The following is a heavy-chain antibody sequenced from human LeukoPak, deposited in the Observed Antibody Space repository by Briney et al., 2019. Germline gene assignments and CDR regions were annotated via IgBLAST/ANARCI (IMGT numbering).Heavy chain of an antibody. Sequence: ASLKVSCKASGYTFTGYYMHWVRQAPGQGLEWMGWINPNSGGTNYAQKFQGRVTMTRDTSISTAYMELSRLRSDDTAVYYCARDGGWELNSFDPWGQGTLVTVSS. V-gene: IGHV1-2*02. J-gene: IGHJ5*02. CDR1: GYTFTGYY. D-gene: IGHD1-26*01. CDR3: ARDGGWELNSFDP. CDR2: INPNSGGT.